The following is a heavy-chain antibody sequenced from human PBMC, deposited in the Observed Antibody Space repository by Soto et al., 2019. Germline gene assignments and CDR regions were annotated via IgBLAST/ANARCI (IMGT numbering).Heavy chain of an antibody. D-gene: IGHD3-22*01. V-gene: IGHV1-46*01. CDR3: ARAGHYYDSSGYYLFDY. J-gene: IGHJ4*02. Sequence: ASVKVSCKASGYTFTSYYMHWVRQAPGQGFEWMGIINPSGGSTSYAQKFQGRVTMTRDTSTSTVYMELSSLRSEDTAVYYCARAGHYYDSSGYYLFDYWGQGTLVTVSS. CDR2: INPSGGST. CDR1: GYTFTSYY.